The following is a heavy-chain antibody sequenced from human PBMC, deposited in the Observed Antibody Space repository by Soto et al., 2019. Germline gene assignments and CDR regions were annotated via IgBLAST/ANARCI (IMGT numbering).Heavy chain of an antibody. CDR2: ISYDGSNK. Sequence: PGGSLRLSCAASGFTFNSYTMHWVRQAPGKGLYWLTIISYDGSNKYYADSVKGRFTVSRDTSKNTLYLQMNSLRPEDTAVYYCARGSYYSFWSGSKPNPMDVWGQGTTVTVYS. J-gene: IGHJ6*02. CDR3: ARGSYYSFWSGSKPNPMDV. V-gene: IGHV3-30-3*01. D-gene: IGHD3-3*01. CDR1: GFTFNSYT.